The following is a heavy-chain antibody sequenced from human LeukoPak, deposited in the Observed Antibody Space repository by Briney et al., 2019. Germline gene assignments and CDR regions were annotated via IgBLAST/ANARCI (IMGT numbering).Heavy chain of an antibody. J-gene: IGHJ2*01. V-gene: IGHV3-30*03. CDR2: ISYDGSNK. CDR3: ARNEEGSGVPAYFDL. Sequence: HPGGSLRLSCAASGFTFSSYGMHWVRQAPGKGLEWVAVISYDGSNKYYADSVKGRFTISRDNSKNTLYLQMNSLRAEDTAVYYCARNEEGSGVPAYFDLWGRGTLVTVSS. D-gene: IGHD2-15*01. CDR1: GFTFSSYG.